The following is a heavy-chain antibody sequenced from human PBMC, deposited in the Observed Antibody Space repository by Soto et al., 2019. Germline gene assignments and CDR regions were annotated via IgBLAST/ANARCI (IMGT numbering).Heavy chain of an antibody. Sequence: SVKVSCKASGYTFTSYAIHWVRQAPGQRLEWMGRIIPILGIANYAQKFQGRVTITADKSTSTAYMELSSLRSEDTAVYYCARVINAFDIWGQGTMVTVSS. CDR1: GYTFTSYA. CDR2: IIPILGIA. D-gene: IGHD3-22*01. J-gene: IGHJ3*02. V-gene: IGHV1-69*04. CDR3: ARVINAFDI.